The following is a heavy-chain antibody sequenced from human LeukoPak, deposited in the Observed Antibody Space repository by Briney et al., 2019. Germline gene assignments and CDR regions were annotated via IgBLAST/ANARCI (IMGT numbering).Heavy chain of an antibody. Sequence: GGSLRLSCAASGFTFSSYSMNWVRQAPGKGLEWVSSISSSSSYIYYADSVKGRFTISRDNAKNSLYLQMNSLRAEDTAVYYCASDLEDRDSSGYYYLGGGYMDVWGKGTTVTVSS. CDR3: ASDLEDRDSSGYYYLGGGYMDV. J-gene: IGHJ6*03. D-gene: IGHD3-22*01. CDR1: GFTFSSYS. CDR2: ISSSSSYI. V-gene: IGHV3-21*01.